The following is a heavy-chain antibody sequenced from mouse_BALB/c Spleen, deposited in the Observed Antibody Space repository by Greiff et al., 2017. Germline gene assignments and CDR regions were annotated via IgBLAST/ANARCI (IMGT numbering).Heavy chain of an antibody. J-gene: IGHJ4*01. CDR2: ISSGSSTI. CDR1: GFTFSSFG. Sequence: EVKLVESGGGLVQPGGSRKLSCAASGFTFSSFGMHWVRQAPEKGLEWVAYISSGSSTIYYADTVKGRFTISRDNPKNTLFLQMTSLRSEDTAMYYCARGVLLRSYAMDYWGQGTSVTVSS. V-gene: IGHV5-17*02. D-gene: IGHD1-1*01. CDR3: ARGVLLRSYAMDY.